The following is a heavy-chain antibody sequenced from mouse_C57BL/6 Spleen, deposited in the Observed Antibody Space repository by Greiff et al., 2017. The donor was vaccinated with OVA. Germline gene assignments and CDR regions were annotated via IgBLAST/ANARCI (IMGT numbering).Heavy chain of an antibody. CDR2: IWSGGST. V-gene: IGHV2-2*01. CDR3: ARGDGNYGWYFDV. Sequence: VKLQESGPGLVQPSQSLSITCTVSGFSLTSYGVHWVRQSPGKGLEWLGVIWSGGSTDYNAAFISRLSISKDNSKSQVFFKMNSLQADDTAIYYCARGDGNYGWYFDVWGTGTTVTVSS. D-gene: IGHD2-1*01. J-gene: IGHJ1*03. CDR1: GFSLTSYG.